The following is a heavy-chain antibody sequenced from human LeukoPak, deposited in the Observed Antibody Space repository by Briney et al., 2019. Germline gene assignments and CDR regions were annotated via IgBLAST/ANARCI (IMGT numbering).Heavy chain of an antibody. D-gene: IGHD2-2*01. J-gene: IGHJ3*02. CDR3: AGPRKPIIAVPAAPYAFDI. CDR2: ISSSGSTI. Sequence: GGSLRLSCAASGFTFSDYYMSWIRQAPGKGLEWISYISSSGSTIYYADSVKGRFTISRDNAKNSLYLQMNSLRAEDTAVYYCAGPRKPIIAVPAAPYAFDIWGQGTMVTVSS. CDR1: GFTFSDYY. V-gene: IGHV3-11*01.